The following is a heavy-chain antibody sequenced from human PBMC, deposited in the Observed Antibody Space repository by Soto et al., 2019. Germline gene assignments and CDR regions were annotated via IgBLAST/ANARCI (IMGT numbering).Heavy chain of an antibody. D-gene: IGHD3-22*01. CDR1: GFNFRTTA. J-gene: IGHJ4*02. Sequence: VASVQVSCKASGFNFRTTAVQRVRQARGQRLEWIGWIVVGSGNTNYAQNFQERVTITRDMSTSTAYLDVSRLRSEDTAVYYCAADPYYYDSSDYYSFDQWGQGTLVTVSS. CDR2: IVVGSGNT. V-gene: IGHV1-58*01. CDR3: AADPYYYDSSDYYSFDQ.